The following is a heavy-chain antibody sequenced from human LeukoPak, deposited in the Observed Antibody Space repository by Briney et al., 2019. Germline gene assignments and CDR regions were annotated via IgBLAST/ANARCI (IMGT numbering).Heavy chain of an antibody. V-gene: IGHV3-48*01. CDR1: GFTFSSYD. J-gene: IGHJ4*02. CDR3: ARGGSVGSYYYFDY. Sequence: GGSLRLSCAASGFTFSSYDMNWVRQAPGKGLEWVSYVSSSSSIIQYADSVKGRFTTSRDNSKNTLFLQMNSLRAEDTAVYFCARGGSVGSYYYFDYWGQGTLVTVSS. D-gene: IGHD1-26*01. CDR2: VSSSSSII.